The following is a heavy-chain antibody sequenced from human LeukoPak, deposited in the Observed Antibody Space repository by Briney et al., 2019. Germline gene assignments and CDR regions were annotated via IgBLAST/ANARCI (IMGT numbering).Heavy chain of an antibody. CDR1: GYTFTGYY. CDR3: ARVLVGAPRTNWFDP. D-gene: IGHD1-26*01. CDR2: IIPNSGGT. Sequence: ASVTVSCKASGYTFTGYYMHWVRQAPGQGLEWMGWIIPNSGGTNYAQKFQGRVTMTRDTSISTAYMELSRLRSDDTAVYYCARVLVGAPRTNWFDPWGQGTLVTVSS. J-gene: IGHJ5*02. V-gene: IGHV1-2*02.